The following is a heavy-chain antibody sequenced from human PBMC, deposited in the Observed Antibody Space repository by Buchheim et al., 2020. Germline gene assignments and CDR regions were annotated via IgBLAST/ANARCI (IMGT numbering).Heavy chain of an antibody. CDR2: IKSKTDGGTT. CDR3: ATAPGYYDSAPFDY. V-gene: IGHV3-15*02. D-gene: IGHD3-16*01. Sequence: EVRLVESGGALVEPGGSLRLSCAVSGFTFSEAWMNWVRQAPGKGLEWVGLIKSKTDGGTTDYAAPVKGRFTISRADSKNTVYLQMNSLKTDDTALYYCATAPGYYDSAPFDYWGQGTL. CDR1: GFTFSEAW. J-gene: IGHJ4*02.